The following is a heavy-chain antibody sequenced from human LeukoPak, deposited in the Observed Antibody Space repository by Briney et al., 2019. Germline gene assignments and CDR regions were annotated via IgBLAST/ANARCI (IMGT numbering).Heavy chain of an antibody. J-gene: IGHJ3*02. CDR2: IYYSGST. Sequence: SETLSLTCTVSGGSISSNSYYWGWIRQSPGKGLEWIGTIYYSGSTYYNPSLKSRVTISVDTSKNQFSLKLSSMTAADTAVYYCARGGSGYSSSWYPDAFDIWGQGTMVTVSS. CDR1: GGSISSNSYY. CDR3: ARGGSGYSSSWYPDAFDI. V-gene: IGHV4-39*07. D-gene: IGHD6-13*01.